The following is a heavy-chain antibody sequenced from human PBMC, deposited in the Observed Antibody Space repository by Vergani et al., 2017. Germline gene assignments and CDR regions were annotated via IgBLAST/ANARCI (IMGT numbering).Heavy chain of an antibody. CDR3: AKGYFDMVRGVLDY. Sequence: QVQLVESGGGVVPPGRSLRLSCAASGFTFSSYAMHWVRQAPGKGLEWVAVISYDGSNKYYADSVKGRFTISRDNSKNTLYLQMNSLRAEDTAVYYCAKGYFDMVRGVLDYWGQGTLVTVSS. V-gene: IGHV3-30-3*01. D-gene: IGHD3-10*01. CDR1: GFTFSSYA. J-gene: IGHJ4*02. CDR2: ISYDGSNK.